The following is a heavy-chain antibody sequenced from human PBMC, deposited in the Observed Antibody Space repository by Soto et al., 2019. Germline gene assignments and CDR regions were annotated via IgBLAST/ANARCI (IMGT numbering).Heavy chain of an antibody. V-gene: IGHV3-23*01. J-gene: IGHJ5*02. CDR3: PKRSMGQLAPSGSDP. Sequence: GGTLRLSCAASVFTFSSYATSWVRQAPGKGLEWVSAISGSGGSTYYADSVKGRFTISRDNSKNTLYRQMNSLRADEQAVYYCPKRSMGQLAPSGSDPWGEGTLGTGSS. CDR2: ISGSGGST. CDR1: VFTFSSYA. D-gene: IGHD6-6*01.